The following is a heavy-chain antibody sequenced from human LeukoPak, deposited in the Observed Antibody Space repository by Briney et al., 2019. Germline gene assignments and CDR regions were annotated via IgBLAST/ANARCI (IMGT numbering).Heavy chain of an antibody. V-gene: IGHV4-34*01. D-gene: IGHD3-22*01. CDR3: ARGLYYDSSGPRDY. J-gene: IGHJ4*02. Sequence: SETLSLTCAVYGGSFSGYYRSWIRQPPGKGLEWIGEINHSGSTNYNPSLKSRVTTSVDTSKNQFSLKLSSVTAADTAVYYCARGLYYDSSGPRDYWGQGTLVTVSS. CDR1: GGSFSGYY. CDR2: INHSGST.